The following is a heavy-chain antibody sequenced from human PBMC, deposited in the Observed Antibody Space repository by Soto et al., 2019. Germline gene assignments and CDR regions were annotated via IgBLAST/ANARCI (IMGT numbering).Heavy chain of an antibody. CDR3: TTDFIPHLDYGDYAPGVPNYYYYYMDV. CDR2: SQGKTDGGTT. V-gene: IGHV3-15*01. D-gene: IGHD4-17*01. Sequence: PGGSLRLSCAASGFTFSNAWMSWDRQAPGKGLEWVGRSQGKTDGGTTDYAAPVKGRFTISRDDSKNTLYLQMNSLKTEDTAVYYCTTDFIPHLDYGDYAPGVPNYYYYYMDVWGKGTTVTVSS. J-gene: IGHJ6*03. CDR1: GFTFSNAW.